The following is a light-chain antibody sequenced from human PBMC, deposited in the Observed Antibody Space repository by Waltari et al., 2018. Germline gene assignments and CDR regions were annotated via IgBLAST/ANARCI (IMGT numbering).Light chain of an antibody. CDR3: HQSLSLPHT. J-gene: IGKJ2*01. V-gene: IGKV6-21*01. CDR1: QNIGDS. Sequence: EIVLTQHSDFTSVTAKEKVTIHCRASQNIGDSLHWYQQKPDQSPKVLIKYASRSFSGVPSRFSGSGSGTEFTLTISSLEAEDAATYYCHQSLSLPHTFGQGTKLEI. CDR2: YAS.